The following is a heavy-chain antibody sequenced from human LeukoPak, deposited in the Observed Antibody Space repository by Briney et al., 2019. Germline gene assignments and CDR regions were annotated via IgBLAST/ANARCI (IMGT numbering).Heavy chain of an antibody. CDR2: ISSSGSTI. V-gene: IGHV3-11*04. D-gene: IGHD6-19*01. CDR1: GFTFSDYY. CDR3: ARGPSAVAATETFDY. J-gene: IGHJ4*02. Sequence: GSLRLSCAASGFTFSDYYMSWVRQAPGKGLEWVSYISSSGSTIYYADSVKGRFTISRDNAKNSLYLQMNSLRAEDTAVYYCARGPSAVAATETFDYWGQGTLVTVSS.